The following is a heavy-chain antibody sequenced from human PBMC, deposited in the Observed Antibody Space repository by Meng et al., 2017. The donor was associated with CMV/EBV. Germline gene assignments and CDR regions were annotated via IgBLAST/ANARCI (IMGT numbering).Heavy chain of an antibody. CDR3: ARNPLKAHLGWELTNFDY. J-gene: IGHJ4*02. CDR2: IYYSGST. V-gene: IGHV4-38-2*02. D-gene: IGHD1-26*01. CDR1: GYSISSGYY. Sequence: SETLSLTCTVSGYSISSGYYWGWIRQPPGKGLEWIGSIYYSGSTYYNPSLKSRVTISVDTSKNQFSLKLSSVTAADTAVYYCARNPLKAHLGWELTNFDYWGQGTLVTVSS.